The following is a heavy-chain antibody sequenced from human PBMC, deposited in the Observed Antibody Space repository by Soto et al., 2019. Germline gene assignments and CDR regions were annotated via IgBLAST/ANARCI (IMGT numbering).Heavy chain of an antibody. V-gene: IGHV4-34*01. Sequence: TLSLTCAVYGGSFSDYYWSWIRQPPGKGLEWIGEINHSGSTNYNPSLKSRVTISVDTSKNQFSLKLSSVTAADTAVYYCAREGRYYASGRFWWFDPWGQGTLVTVSS. CDR1: GGSFSDYY. J-gene: IGHJ5*02. CDR3: AREGRYYASGRFWWFDP. CDR2: INHSGST. D-gene: IGHD3-10*01.